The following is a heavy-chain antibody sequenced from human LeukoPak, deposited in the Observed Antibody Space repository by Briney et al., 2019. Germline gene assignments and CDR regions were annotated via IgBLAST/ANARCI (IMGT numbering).Heavy chain of an antibody. V-gene: IGHV4-4*07. CDR3: ARDGRLSYYYGMDV. Sequence: DPSETLSLTCTVSGGSISSYYWSWIRQPAGKGLEWIGRIYTSGSTNYNPSLKSRVTMSVDTSKNQFSLKLSSVTAADTAVYYCARDGRLSYYYGMDVWAKGPRSPSP. CDR2: IYTSGST. D-gene: IGHD1-26*01. J-gene: IGHJ6*02. CDR1: GGSISSYY.